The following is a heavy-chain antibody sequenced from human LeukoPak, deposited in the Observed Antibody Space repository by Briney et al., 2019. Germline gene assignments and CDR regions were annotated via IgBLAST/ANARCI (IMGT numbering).Heavy chain of an antibody. CDR2: ISGSGSRI. J-gene: IGHJ4*02. Sequence: PGGSLRLSCAASGLTLSDSYMSWIRQAPGKGLEWISYISGSGSRIYYADSVKGRFTISRDNAKKSLYLQMNSLRAEDTAVYYCARDARNFDYWGQGTLVTVSS. V-gene: IGHV3-11*01. CDR1: GLTLSDSY. CDR3: ARDARNFDY.